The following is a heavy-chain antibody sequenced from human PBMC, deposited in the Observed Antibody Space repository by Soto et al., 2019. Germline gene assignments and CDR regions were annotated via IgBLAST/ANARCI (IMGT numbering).Heavy chain of an antibody. D-gene: IGHD6-6*01. J-gene: IGHJ6*03. CDR3: ARPSIAARLNYYYYYMDV. Sequence: GASVKVSCKASGGTFSSYAISWVRQAPGQGLEWMGGIIPIYGTANYAQKFQGRVTITRDTSASTAYMELSSLRSEDTAVYYCARPSIAARLNYYYYYMDVWGKGTTVTVSS. CDR2: IIPIYGTA. V-gene: IGHV1-69*05. CDR1: GGTFSSYA.